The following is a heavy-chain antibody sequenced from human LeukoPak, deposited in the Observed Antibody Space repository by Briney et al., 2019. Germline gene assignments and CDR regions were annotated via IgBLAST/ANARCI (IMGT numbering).Heavy chain of an antibody. CDR3: ARPYYYDSRIDP. D-gene: IGHD3-22*01. Sequence: PQTLPLTCTVSGGSISSGDYYWSWIRQPPGKGLEWIAYMYYSGSTYYNPSLKSRVTMSADTSKNQLSLKLSSVTAADTAVYYCARPYYYDSRIDPWGQGILVTVSS. V-gene: IGHV4-30-4*01. J-gene: IGHJ5*02. CDR1: GGSISSGDYY. CDR2: MYYSGST.